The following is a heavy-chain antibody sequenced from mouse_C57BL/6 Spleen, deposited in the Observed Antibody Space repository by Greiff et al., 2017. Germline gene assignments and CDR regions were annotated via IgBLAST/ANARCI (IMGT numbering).Heavy chain of an antibody. D-gene: IGHD2-4*01. CDR2: INPNNGGT. Sequence: EVQLQQSGPELVKPGASVKISCKASGYTFTDYYMNWVKQSHGKSLEWIGDINPNNGGTSYNQKFKGKATLTVDKSSSTAYMELRSLTSEDSAVYYCARPYDYDDGGRYYYAMDYWGQGTSVTVSS. CDR3: ARPYDYDDGGRYYYAMDY. J-gene: IGHJ4*01. CDR1: GYTFTDYY. V-gene: IGHV1-26*01.